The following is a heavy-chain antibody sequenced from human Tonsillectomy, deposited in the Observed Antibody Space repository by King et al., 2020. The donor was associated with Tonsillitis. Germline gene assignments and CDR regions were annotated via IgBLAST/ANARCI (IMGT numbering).Heavy chain of an antibody. J-gene: IGHJ3*02. D-gene: IGHD2-21*02. Sequence: QVQLQESGPGLVKPSGTLFLTCAVSGGSISSSNWWSWVRQPPGKGLEWIGEIYHSGSTNYNPSLKSRVTISVDKSKNQFSLKLSSVTAADTAVYYCARGCGGDCYSGEGGAFDIWGQGTMVTVSS. CDR1: GGSISSSNW. V-gene: IGHV4-4*02. CDR2: IYHSGST. CDR3: ARGCGGDCYSGEGGAFDI.